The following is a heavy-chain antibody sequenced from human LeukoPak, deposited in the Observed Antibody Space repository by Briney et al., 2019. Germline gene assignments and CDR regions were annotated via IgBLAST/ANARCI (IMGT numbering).Heavy chain of an antibody. V-gene: IGHV1-8*03. D-gene: IGHD2-15*01. CDR1: GYTFTSYD. Sequence: ASVKVSCKASGYTFTSYDINWVRQAAGQGLEWMGWMNPNSGNTGYAQKFQGRVTITRNTSISTAYMELSSLRSEDTAVYYCARERYCSGGSCYRSNFDYWGQGTLVTVSS. J-gene: IGHJ4*02. CDR3: ARERYCSGGSCYRSNFDY. CDR2: MNPNSGNT.